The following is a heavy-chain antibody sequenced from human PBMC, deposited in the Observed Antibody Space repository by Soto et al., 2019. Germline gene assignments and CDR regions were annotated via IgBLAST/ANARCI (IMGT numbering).Heavy chain of an antibody. J-gene: IGHJ6*02. CDR1: GGTFSSYA. D-gene: IGHD2-15*01. CDR3: ARDRGVVDATCHYGMDV. V-gene: IGHV1-69*13. Sequence: SVKVSCKASGGTFSSYAISWVRQAPGQGLEWMGGIIPIFGTANYAQKFQGRVTITADESTSTAYMELSSLRSEDTAVYYCARDRGVVDATCHYGMDVWGQGNTDSVSS. CDR2: IIPIFGTA.